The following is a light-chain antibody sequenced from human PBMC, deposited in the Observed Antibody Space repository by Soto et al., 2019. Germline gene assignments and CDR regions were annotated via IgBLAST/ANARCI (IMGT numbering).Light chain of an antibody. J-gene: IGLJ1*01. V-gene: IGLV2-14*03. CDR2: FVN. Sequence: QPVLTQPASVSGSPGQSITISCTAVSSDVGAYNYVSWYQQHPGKAPKLMIYFVNSRPSGVSNRFSGSKSGNTASLTISGLQGEDEADYYCSSYTSTSTFVFGTGTKVTVL. CDR1: SSDVGAYNY. CDR3: SSYTSTSTFV.